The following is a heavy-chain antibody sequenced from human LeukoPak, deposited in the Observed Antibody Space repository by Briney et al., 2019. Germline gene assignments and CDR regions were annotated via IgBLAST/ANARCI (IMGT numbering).Heavy chain of an antibody. V-gene: IGHV3-9*01. CDR1: GFTFDDYV. CDR2: ISWNSGNI. CDR3: ARERLVRGVIMGDDAFDI. Sequence: PGGSLRLSCAASGFTFDDYVMNWVRQAPGKGLEWVSGISWNSGNIDYADSVRGRFTISRDNAKNSLYLQMNSLRAEDTALYYCARERLVRGVIMGDDAFDIWGQGTMVTVSS. J-gene: IGHJ3*02. D-gene: IGHD3-10*01.